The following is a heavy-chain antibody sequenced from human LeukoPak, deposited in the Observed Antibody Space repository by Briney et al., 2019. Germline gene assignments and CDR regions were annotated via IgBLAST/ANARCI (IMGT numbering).Heavy chain of an antibody. J-gene: IGHJ4*02. V-gene: IGHV1-2*02. CDR1: GYTFTGFY. CDR2: INPKNGAT. CDR3: ARPTHRLTVTTAIDY. Sequence: ASVKVSCKPSGYTFTGFYIHWVRQAPGQGLQWMGWINPKNGATKYSQNFRGRVTMTRDTSIDTAYMELSSLTSDDTAIYYCARPTHRLTVTTAIDYWGQGTVVTVSS. D-gene: IGHD4-17*01.